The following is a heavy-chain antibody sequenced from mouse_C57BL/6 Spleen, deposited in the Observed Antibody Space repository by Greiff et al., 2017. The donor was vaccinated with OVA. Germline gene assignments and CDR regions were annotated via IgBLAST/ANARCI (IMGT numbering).Heavy chain of an antibody. CDR3: ARGGYGSSSYWYFDV. CDR1: GYTFTSYW. V-gene: IGHV1-69*01. Sequence: QVQLQQSGAELVMPGASVKLSCKASGYTFTSYWMHWVKQRPGQGLEWIGEIDPSDSYTNYNQKFKGKSTLTVDKSSSTAYMQLSSLTSEDSAVYYCARGGYGSSSYWYFDVWGTGTTVTVSS. D-gene: IGHD1-1*01. CDR2: IDPSDSYT. J-gene: IGHJ1*03.